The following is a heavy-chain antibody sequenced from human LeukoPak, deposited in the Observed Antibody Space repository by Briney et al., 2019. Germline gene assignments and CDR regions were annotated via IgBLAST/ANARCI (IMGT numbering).Heavy chain of an antibody. CDR3: ARTIGYTNGWYDY. V-gene: IGHV4-30-2*01. J-gene: IGHJ4*02. CDR1: GGSISSGGYY. D-gene: IGHD6-19*01. Sequence: SETLSLTCTVSGGSISSGGYYWSWIRQPPGKGLEWIGYIYHSGSTYYNPFLKRRITISVDRSKNQFSLKLSSVTAEDTAVYCCARTIGYTNGWYDYWGQGTLVTVSP. CDR2: IYHSGST.